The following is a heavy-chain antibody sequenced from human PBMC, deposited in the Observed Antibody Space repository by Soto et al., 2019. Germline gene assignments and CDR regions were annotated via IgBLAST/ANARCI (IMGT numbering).Heavy chain of an antibody. CDR2: INHLETT. CDR3: ARGGGSDSFDF. CDR1: GASITFGGYS. V-gene: IGHV4-30-2*01. D-gene: IGHD1-26*01. Sequence: SETLSLTCTVSGASITFGGYSWSWIRQTPGKGLEWIGYINHLETTFYNPSFESRLTLSIDRAKDQFSLKLHSMSAADRAVYFCARGGGSDSFDFWGQGILVTVSS. J-gene: IGHJ4*02.